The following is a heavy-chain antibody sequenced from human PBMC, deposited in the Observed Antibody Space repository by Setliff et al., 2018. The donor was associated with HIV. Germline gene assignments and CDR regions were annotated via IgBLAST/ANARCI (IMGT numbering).Heavy chain of an antibody. D-gene: IGHD3-3*01. CDR3: MRGRSITIFGVAYFDF. V-gene: IGHV4-38-2*01. J-gene: IGHJ4*02. CDR1: GYSISTAYY. CDR2: VYHSGTT. Sequence: AVSGYSISTAYYWGWIRQPPGKGLEWIGSVYHSGTTYYNPSLKSRVTISVDMSNNQFSLKVTSVTAADTAVYYCMRGRSITIFGVAYFDFWGQGTQVTVSS.